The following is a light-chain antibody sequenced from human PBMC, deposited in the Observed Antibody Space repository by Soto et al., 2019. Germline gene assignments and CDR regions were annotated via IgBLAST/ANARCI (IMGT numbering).Light chain of an antibody. V-gene: IGLV2-14*01. CDR3: TSYTSSNPWV. Sequence: QSALTQPASVSGSPGQSITISCTGTRRDIGGYNYVAWYQQHPGKAPKLLIYEVSNRPSGVSNRFSGSKSGNTASLTISGLQAEDEADFYCTSYTSSNPWVFGGGTKLTVL. J-gene: IGLJ3*02. CDR1: RRDIGGYNY. CDR2: EVS.